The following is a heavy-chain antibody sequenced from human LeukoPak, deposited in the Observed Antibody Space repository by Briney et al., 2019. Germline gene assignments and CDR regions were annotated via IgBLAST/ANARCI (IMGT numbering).Heavy chain of an antibody. Sequence: SETLSLTCTVSGGSLSSYCWTWIRQPPGKGLEWIGYIYYSGSTNYNPSLKSRVTISVDTSKNQFSLKLSSVTVADTAVYYCARGLKFYDILTAYYTFPYFDYWGQGALVTVSS. J-gene: IGHJ4*02. CDR1: GGSLSSYC. CDR3: ARGLKFYDILTAYYTFPYFDY. CDR2: IYYSGST. D-gene: IGHD3-9*01. V-gene: IGHV4-59*01.